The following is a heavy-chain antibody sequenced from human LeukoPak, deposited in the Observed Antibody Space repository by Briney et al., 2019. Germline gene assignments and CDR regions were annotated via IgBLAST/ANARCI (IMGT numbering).Heavy chain of an antibody. J-gene: IGHJ4*02. CDR1: GYTFTDQY. Sequence: ASVKVSCKASGYTFTDQYLHWVRQAPGQGPEWMGWINPNSGDTNYAQKFQGRVTMTRDTSISTAYMELNRLRSDDTAVYYCARATGYYDSSGYYRSFYFDYWGQGSLVTVSS. V-gene: IGHV1-2*02. D-gene: IGHD3-22*01. CDR3: ARATGYYDSSGYYRSFYFDY. CDR2: INPNSGDT.